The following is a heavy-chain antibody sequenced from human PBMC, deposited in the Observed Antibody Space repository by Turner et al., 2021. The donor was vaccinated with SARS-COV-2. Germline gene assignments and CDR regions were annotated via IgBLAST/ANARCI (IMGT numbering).Heavy chain of an antibody. V-gene: IGHV3-33*01. CDR2: IWYDGSNK. CDR1: GSTFSSYC. Sequence: QVQLVESGGGVVQPGRSVRPSCAAPGSTFSSYCMHWVRQAPGKGLEVVAFIWYDGSNKYYADSVKGRFTISRDNSKNTLYLQMNSLRAEDTAVYFCARPIPSYSSGWYGCYFDYWGQGTLVTVSS. D-gene: IGHD6-19*01. CDR3: ARPIPSYSSGWYGCYFDY. J-gene: IGHJ4*02.